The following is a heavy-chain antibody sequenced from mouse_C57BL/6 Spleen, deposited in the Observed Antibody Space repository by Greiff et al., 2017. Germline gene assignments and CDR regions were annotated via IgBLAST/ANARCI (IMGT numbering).Heavy chain of an antibody. CDR3: AIGPLNCDRMDY. D-gene: IGHD4-1*01. CDR2: IDPSDSDT. J-gene: IGHJ4*01. CDR1: GYTFTSYW. V-gene: IGHV1-74*01. Sequence: QVQLQQPGAELVKPGASVKVSCKASGYTFTSYWMHWVKQRPGQGLEWIGRIDPSDSDTNYNQKFKGKATLTVDKSSSTAYMQLSSLTSEDSAVYYCAIGPLNCDRMDYWGQGTSVTVSS.